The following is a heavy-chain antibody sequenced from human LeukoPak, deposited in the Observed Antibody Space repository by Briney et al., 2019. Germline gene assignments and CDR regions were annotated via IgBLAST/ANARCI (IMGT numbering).Heavy chain of an antibody. D-gene: IGHD3-16*01. CDR2: IYYSGST. V-gene: IGHV4-59*01. CDR3: VRAEGPVGEIFDY. J-gene: IGHJ4*02. CDR1: GGSISSYY. Sequence: SETLSLTCTVSGGSISSYYWSWIRQPPGKGLEWIGYIYYSGSTNYNPSLKSRVTISVDTSKNQFSLKLSSVTAADTAVYYCVRAEGPVGEIFDYWGQGTLVTVSS.